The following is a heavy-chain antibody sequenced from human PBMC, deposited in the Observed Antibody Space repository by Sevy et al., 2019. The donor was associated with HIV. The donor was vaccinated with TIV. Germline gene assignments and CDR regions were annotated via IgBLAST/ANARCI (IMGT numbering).Heavy chain of an antibody. J-gene: IGHJ5*02. CDR1: AFTFNTYA. Sequence: GGSLRLSCAASAFTFNTYAMHWVRQAPGKGLEWVAVISYDGSHKYYADSVKGRFTISRDDSKNSLYLQMNTLRAEDTAVYYCARDAGYSVNWYPRFDPWGQGTLVTVSS. CDR3: ARDAGYSVNWYPRFDP. D-gene: IGHD6-13*01. CDR2: ISYDGSHK. V-gene: IGHV3-30*03.